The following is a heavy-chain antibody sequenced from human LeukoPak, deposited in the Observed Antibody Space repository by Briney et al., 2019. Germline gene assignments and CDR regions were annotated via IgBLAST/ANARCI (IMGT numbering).Heavy chain of an antibody. CDR1: GYTFTSYD. V-gene: IGHV1-8*01. D-gene: IGHD3-9*01. Sequence: GASVKVSCKASGYTFTSYDINWVRQATGQGLEWMGWMNPNSGNTGYAQKFQGRVTMTRNTSISTAYMELSSLRSEDTAVYYCARGAGGLRHFDWFYFDSWGLGTLVSVSS. J-gene: IGHJ4*02. CDR3: ARGAGGLRHFDWFYFDS. CDR2: MNPNSGNT.